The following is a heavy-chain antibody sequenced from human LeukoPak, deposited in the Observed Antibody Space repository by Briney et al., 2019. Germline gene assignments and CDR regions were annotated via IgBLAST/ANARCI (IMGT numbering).Heavy chain of an antibody. CDR3: ARLNYDILTGYYNDYFDY. CDR2: IYPSDSDA. CDR1: GYRFTSYW. D-gene: IGHD3-9*01. V-gene: IGHV5-51*01. Sequence: GESLQISCKASGYRFTSYWIGWVRQMPGKGLEWVGIIYPSDSDAVYSPSFQGQVLSSADKSINPAYLQWSSLKDSDAAMYYCARLNYDILTGYYNDYFDYGGQGTLGTVS. J-gene: IGHJ4*02.